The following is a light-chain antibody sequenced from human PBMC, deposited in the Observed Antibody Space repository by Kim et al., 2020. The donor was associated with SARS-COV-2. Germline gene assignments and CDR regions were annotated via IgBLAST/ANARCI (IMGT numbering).Light chain of an antibody. J-gene: IGLJ2*01. CDR1: KLGDKY. Sequence: SVFPGRTATISCSGDKLGDKYVCWYQQKPGQSPLLVVYEDTQRPSGIPERFSGSNSGNTATLTISGTQVMDEADYYCQAWDRSFVIFGGGTQLTVL. CDR3: QAWDRSFVI. V-gene: IGLV3-1*01. CDR2: EDT.